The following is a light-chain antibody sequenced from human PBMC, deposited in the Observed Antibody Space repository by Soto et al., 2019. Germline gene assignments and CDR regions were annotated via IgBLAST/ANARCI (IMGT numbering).Light chain of an antibody. J-gene: IGKJ3*01. V-gene: IGKV3-20*01. CDR1: QSVSSNY. Sequence: EIVLTQSPGTLSLSPGERATLSCRASQSVSSNYLAWYQQKPGQAPRLLIYGASSRATGIPDRFSGSGSGTDFTLTISRLEHEDCAVYYCQQYGSSLFTLGPGTKVDI. CDR2: GAS. CDR3: QQYGSSLFT.